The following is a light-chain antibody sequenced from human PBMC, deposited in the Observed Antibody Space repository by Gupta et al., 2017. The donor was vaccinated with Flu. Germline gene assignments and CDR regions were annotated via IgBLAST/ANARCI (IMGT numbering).Light chain of an antibody. Sequence: MVMTQSPFPLPVTFGDPAPISCRSSQSLLQSNGYNSLDWYLQKPGQSPQLLIYLGSNRASGVPDRFSGSGSGTDFTLKISRVEAEDVGVYYCMQALQGLTFGQGTQLEIK. V-gene: IGKV2-28*01. J-gene: IGKJ5*01. CDR3: MQALQGLT. CDR2: LGS. CDR1: QSLLQSNGYNS.